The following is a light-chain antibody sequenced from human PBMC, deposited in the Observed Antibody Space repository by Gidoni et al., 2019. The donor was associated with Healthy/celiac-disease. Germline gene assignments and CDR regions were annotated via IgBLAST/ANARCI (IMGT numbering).Light chain of an antibody. Sequence: DIVLTQSPGTLSLSPGERATLSCRASQSVSSSYLAWYQQKPGQAPRLLIYGASSRATGSPDRFSGSGSGTDFTLTISRLEPEDCAVYYCQQYGSSPWTFGQGTKVEIK. V-gene: IGKV3-20*01. CDR2: GAS. J-gene: IGKJ1*01. CDR1: QSVSSSY. CDR3: QQYGSSPWT.